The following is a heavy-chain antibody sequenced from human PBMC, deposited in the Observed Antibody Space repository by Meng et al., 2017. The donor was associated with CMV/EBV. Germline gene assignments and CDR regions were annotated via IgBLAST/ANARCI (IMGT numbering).Heavy chain of an antibody. J-gene: IGHJ6*02. V-gene: IGHV3-33*06. CDR2: IWYDGSNK. Sequence: GESLKISCAASGFTFSSYGMHWVRQAPGKGLEWVAVIWYDGSNKYYADSVKGRFTISRDNSKNTLYLQMNSLRAEDTAAYYCAKDLGDCSGGSCYTIGMDVWGQGTTVTVSS. CDR3: AKDLGDCSGGSCYTIGMDV. D-gene: IGHD2-15*01. CDR1: GFTFSSYG.